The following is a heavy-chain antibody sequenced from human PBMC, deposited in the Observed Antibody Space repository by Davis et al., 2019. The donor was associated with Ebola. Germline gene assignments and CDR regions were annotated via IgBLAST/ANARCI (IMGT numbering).Heavy chain of an antibody. CDR3: ARDRYSSGGMDV. Sequence: ASVKVSCKASGYTFTSYGISWVRQAPGQGLEWMGWISAYNGNTNYAQKFQGRVTITADKSTSTAYMELSRLRSDDTAVYYCARDRYSSGGMDVWGQGTTVTVSS. CDR1: GYTFTSYG. D-gene: IGHD6-25*01. CDR2: ISAYNGNT. V-gene: IGHV1-18*01. J-gene: IGHJ6*02.